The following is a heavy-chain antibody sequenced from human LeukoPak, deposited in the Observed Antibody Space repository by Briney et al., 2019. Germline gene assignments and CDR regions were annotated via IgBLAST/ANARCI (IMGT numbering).Heavy chain of an antibody. V-gene: IGHV3-53*01. J-gene: IGHJ4*02. CDR1: GFAVSRNY. D-gene: IGHD5-18*01. CDR3: ATYRQVQVPFEC. Sequence: GGSLRLSCAASGFAVSRNYMSWVRQAPGKGLEWVSEIYRDDSTYYAASVKGRFSIFRDNSKNTVYLQMNSLRAEDTAIYYCATYRQVQVPFECWGQGTLVTVSS. CDR2: IYRDDST.